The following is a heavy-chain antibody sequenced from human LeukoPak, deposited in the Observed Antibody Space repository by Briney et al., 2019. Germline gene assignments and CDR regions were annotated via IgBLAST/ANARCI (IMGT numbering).Heavy chain of an antibody. V-gene: IGHV1-2*02. CDR1: GYTFTGYY. Sequence: GASVKVSCKASGYTFTGYYTHWVRQAPGQGLEWMGWILPNSGGTKYAQKFQGRVTMTRDKSISTAYMELSSLTSDDTAVYYCARGVGVVTWNWFDPWGQGTLVTVSS. D-gene: IGHD2-2*01. J-gene: IGHJ5*02. CDR3: ARGVGVVTWNWFDP. CDR2: ILPNSGGT.